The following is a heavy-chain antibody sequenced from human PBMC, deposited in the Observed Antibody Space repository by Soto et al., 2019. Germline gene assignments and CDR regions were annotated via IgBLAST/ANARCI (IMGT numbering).Heavy chain of an antibody. D-gene: IGHD6-13*01. V-gene: IGHV3-21*06. J-gene: IGHJ4*02. Sequence: EVRLVQSGGGLVKPGESLRLSCATSGFTFSTYNMNWVRQAPGKGLEWVSSISSSSNYIYYADSLKGRFTVSRDNAKNSLYLQMNSLRAEDTAVYYCARDQLVDYWGQGTLVTVSS. CDR1: GFTFSTYN. CDR3: ARDQLVDY. CDR2: ISSSSNYI.